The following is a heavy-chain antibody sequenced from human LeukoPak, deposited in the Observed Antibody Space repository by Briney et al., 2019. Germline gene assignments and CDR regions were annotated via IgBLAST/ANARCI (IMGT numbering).Heavy chain of an antibody. V-gene: IGHV1-2*02. CDR2: INPNSGGT. Sequence: ASVKVSSKASGYTFTGYYMNWVRQTPGQGLEWMGWINPNSGGTNYAQKFQGRVTMTRDTSISTAYMELSKLRSDDTAVYYCARAPIVATIATKVEERDAFVIWGQGTMVTVSS. D-gene: IGHD5-12*01. J-gene: IGHJ3*02. CDR3: ARAPIVATIATKVEERDAFVI. CDR1: GYTFTGYY.